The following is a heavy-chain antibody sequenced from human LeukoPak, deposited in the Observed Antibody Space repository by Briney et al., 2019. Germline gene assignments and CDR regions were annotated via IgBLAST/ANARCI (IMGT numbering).Heavy chain of an antibody. D-gene: IGHD2-15*01. CDR1: GFTFSNYW. J-gene: IGHJ4*02. V-gene: IGHV3-7*01. Sequence: PGGSLRLSCEASGFTFSNYWMGWVRQAPGKELEWVANIKQDGSEEYYVDSVKGRFTISRDNAKNSLYLQMNSLRAEDTAMYYCARDRYCSGGGCYSIGYFDYWGQGTLVTVSS. CDR3: ARDRYCSGGGCYSIGYFDY. CDR2: IKQDGSEE.